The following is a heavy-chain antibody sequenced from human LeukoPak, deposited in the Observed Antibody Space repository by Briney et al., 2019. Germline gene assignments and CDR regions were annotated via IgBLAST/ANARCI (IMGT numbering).Heavy chain of an antibody. D-gene: IGHD5-24*01. CDR2: IYPGDSDT. CDR3: ARLGVEMATINWFDP. CDR1: GYSLTSYW. Sequence: GESLKISCKGSGYSLTSYWIGWVRQMPGKGLEWMGIIYPGDSDTRYSPSFQGQVTISADKSISTAYLQWSSLKASDTAMYYCARLGVEMATINWFDPWGQGTLVTVSS. V-gene: IGHV5-51*01. J-gene: IGHJ5*02.